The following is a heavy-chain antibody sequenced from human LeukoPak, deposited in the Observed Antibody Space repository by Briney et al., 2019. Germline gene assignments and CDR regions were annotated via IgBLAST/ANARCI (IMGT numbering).Heavy chain of an antibody. CDR3: ARDGLYCTNGVCSSDI. CDR2: INPGSGAT. J-gene: IGHJ3*02. D-gene: IGHD2-8*01. CDR1: GYTFTRHY. V-gene: IGHV1-46*01. Sequence: ASVKVSCKASGYTFTRHYMNWVRQAPGQGLEWMGKINPGSGATGYAQKFQGRVTMTRDTSTSTVYMELTSLRSADTAVYFCARDGLYCTNGVCSSDIWGQGTLVTVSS.